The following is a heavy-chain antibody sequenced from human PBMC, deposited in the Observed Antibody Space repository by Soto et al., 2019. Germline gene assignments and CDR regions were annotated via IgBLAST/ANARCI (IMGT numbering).Heavy chain of an antibody. CDR1: GFTVSSNY. CDR3: ARERRGYSYGPGEFDY. CDR2: IYSGGST. J-gene: IGHJ4*02. Sequence: GGSLRLSCAASGFTVSSNYMLWVRQAPGKGLEWVSVIYSGGSTYYADSVKGRFIISRDNSKNTLYLQMNSLRAEDTAVYYCARERRGYSYGPGEFDYWGQGTLVTVSS. D-gene: IGHD5-18*01. V-gene: IGHV3-53*01.